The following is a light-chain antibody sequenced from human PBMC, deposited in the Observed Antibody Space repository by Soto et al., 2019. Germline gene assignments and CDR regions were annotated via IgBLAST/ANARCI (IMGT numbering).Light chain of an antibody. CDR3: AAWDHSLNGPV. Sequence: QAVVTQPPSASGTPGQRVTISCSGTSANIGSNTVHWYQQLPGTAPKLLIYSDNQRPSGVPVRFSGSKSVTSASLAISGLQSEDEADYYCAAWDHSLNGPVFGGGTKVTVL. CDR2: SDN. J-gene: IGLJ2*01. CDR1: SANIGSNT. V-gene: IGLV1-44*01.